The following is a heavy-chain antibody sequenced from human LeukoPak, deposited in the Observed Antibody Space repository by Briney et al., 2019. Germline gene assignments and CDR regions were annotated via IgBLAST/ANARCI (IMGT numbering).Heavy chain of an antibody. CDR1: GYTFTSYG. CDR3: ARDYYDILTGYLGTSFDY. Sequence: ASVKVSCKASGYTFTSYGISWVRQAPGQGLEWMGWISAYNGNTNYAQKLQGRVTMTTDTSTSTAYMELRSLRSDDTAVYYCARDYYDILTGYLGTSFDYWGQGTLVTVSS. CDR2: ISAYNGNT. D-gene: IGHD3-9*01. V-gene: IGHV1-18*01. J-gene: IGHJ4*02.